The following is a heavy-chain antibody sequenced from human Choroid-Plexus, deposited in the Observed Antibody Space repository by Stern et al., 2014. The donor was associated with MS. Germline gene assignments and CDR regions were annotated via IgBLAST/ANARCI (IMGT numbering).Heavy chain of an antibody. D-gene: IGHD3-3*01. CDR3: ARDQRGITIFGVVTDYYYLGMDV. CDR1: GYIFTGHY. Sequence: DQLVESGAEVKKPGASVKVSCKTSGYIFTGHYLHWVRQAPGQGLEWMAWINPNPGGTKYAQKSQGRVTMSRDTSISPAYVELSSLTSDDTAVYYCARDQRGITIFGVVTDYYYLGMDVWGQGTTVTVSS. J-gene: IGHJ6*02. V-gene: IGHV1-2*02. CDR2: INPNPGGT.